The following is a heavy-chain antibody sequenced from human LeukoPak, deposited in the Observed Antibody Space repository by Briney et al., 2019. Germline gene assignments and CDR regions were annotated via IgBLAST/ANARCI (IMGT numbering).Heavy chain of an antibody. CDR2: ISSSGSTI. J-gene: IGHJ6*02. V-gene: IGHV3-11*01. D-gene: IGHD3-22*01. CDR1: GFTFSDYY. Sequence: PGGSLRLSCAASGFTFSDYYMSWIRQAPGKGLEWVSYISSSGSTIYYADSVKGRFTISSDNAKNSLYLQMNSLRAEDTAVYYCARDKDYYDSSGYSLGYYGMDVWGQGTTVTVSS. CDR3: ARDKDYYDSSGYSLGYYGMDV.